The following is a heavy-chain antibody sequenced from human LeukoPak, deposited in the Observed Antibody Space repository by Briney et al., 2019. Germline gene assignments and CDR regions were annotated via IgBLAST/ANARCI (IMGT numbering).Heavy chain of an antibody. CDR1: GGSFSGYY. J-gene: IGHJ5*02. V-gene: IGHV4-31*11. Sequence: SETLSLTCAVYGGSFSGYYWSWIRQHPGKGLEWIGYIYYSGSTYYNPSLKSRVTISVDTSKNQFSLKLSSVTAADTAVYYCARDRDRNWFDPWGQGTLVTVSS. CDR2: IYYSGST. CDR3: ARDRDRNWFDP. D-gene: IGHD3-10*01.